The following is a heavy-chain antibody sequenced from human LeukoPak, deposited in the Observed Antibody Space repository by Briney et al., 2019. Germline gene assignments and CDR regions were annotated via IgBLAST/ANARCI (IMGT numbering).Heavy chain of an antibody. V-gene: IGHV3-23*01. D-gene: IGHD3-3*01. CDR3: ARDHDFWSGYLYYLDY. J-gene: IGHJ4*02. CDR2: ISGSGGST. Sequence: GGSLRLSCAASGFTFSSYAMSWVRQAPGKGLEWVSAISGSGGSTYYADSVKGRFTISRDNSKNTLYLQMNSLRAEDTAVYYCARDHDFWSGYLYYLDYWGQGTLVTVSS. CDR1: GFTFSSYA.